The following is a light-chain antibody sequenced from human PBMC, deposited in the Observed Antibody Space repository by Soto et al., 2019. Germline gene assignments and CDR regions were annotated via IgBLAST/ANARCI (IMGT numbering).Light chain of an antibody. J-gene: IGKJ1*01. CDR1: QSASST. Sequence: EIVMTQFPATLSVSPGERATLSCRASQSASSTVAWYQQKPGQAPRLLIFGASNRATRIPTRFSGTGSGTEFTLTISSLQSEDFAVYYCQYYNNWPPSWTFGQGTKVDIK. CDR3: QYYNNWPPSWT. V-gene: IGKV3-15*01. CDR2: GAS.